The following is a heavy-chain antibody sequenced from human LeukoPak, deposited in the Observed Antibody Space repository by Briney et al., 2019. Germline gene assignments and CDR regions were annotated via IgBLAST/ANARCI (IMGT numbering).Heavy chain of an antibody. V-gene: IGHV1-69*05. CDR1: GGTFSSYA. Sequence: SVMVSCKASGGTFSSYAISWVRQAPGQGLEWMGRIIPIFGTANYAQKFQGRVTITTDESTSTAYMELSSLRSEDTAVYYCARDLGDSYYYDNSGPSGVWYFDYWGQGTLVTVSS. CDR3: ARDLGDSYYYDNSGPSGVWYFDY. CDR2: IIPIFGTA. J-gene: IGHJ4*02. D-gene: IGHD3-22*01.